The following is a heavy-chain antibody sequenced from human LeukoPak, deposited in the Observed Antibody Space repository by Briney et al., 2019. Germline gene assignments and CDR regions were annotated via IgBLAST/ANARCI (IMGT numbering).Heavy chain of an antibody. CDR1: GFTFSSYG. J-gene: IGHJ4*02. Sequence: GGSLRLSCAASGFTFSSYGMHWVRQAPGKGLEWVAVISYDGSNKYYAGSVKGRFTISRDNSKNTLYLQMNSLRAEDTAVYYCARGSSGSFDYWGQGTLVTVSS. D-gene: IGHD6-19*01. V-gene: IGHV3-30*03. CDR3: ARGSSGSFDY. CDR2: ISYDGSNK.